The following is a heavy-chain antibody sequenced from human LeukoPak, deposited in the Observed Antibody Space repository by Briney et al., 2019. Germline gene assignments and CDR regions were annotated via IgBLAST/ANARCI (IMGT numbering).Heavy chain of an antibody. D-gene: IGHD3-3*01. CDR2: IYTSGST. J-gene: IGHJ6*02. CDR1: GGSISSGSYY. V-gene: IGHV4-61*02. Sequence: SQTLSLTCTVSGGSISSGSYYCSWIRQPAGKGLEWIGRIYTSGSTNYNPSLKSRVTISVDTSKNQFSLKLSSVTAADTAVYYCARYHDFWSGPDLYGMDVWGQGTTVTVSS. CDR3: ARYHDFWSGPDLYGMDV.